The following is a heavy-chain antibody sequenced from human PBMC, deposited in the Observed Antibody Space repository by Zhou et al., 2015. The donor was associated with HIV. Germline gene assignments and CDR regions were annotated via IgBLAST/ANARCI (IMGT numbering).Heavy chain of an antibody. CDR2: ISAYNGNT. J-gene: IGHJ6*02. CDR3: ARDLLRLGQLSLNYYYHYGMDV. CDR1: GYTFTSYG. Sequence: QVQLVQSGAEVKKPGASVKVSCKASGYTFTSYGISWVRQAPGQGLEWMGWISAYNGNTNYAQKLQGRVTMTTDTSTSTAYMELRSLRSDDTAVYYCARDLLRLGQLSLNYYYHYGMDVWGQGTTVTVSS. D-gene: IGHD3-16*02. V-gene: IGHV1-18*01.